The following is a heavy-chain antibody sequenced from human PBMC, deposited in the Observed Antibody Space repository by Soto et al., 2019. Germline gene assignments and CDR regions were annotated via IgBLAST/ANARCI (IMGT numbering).Heavy chain of an antibody. V-gene: IGHV5-10-1*01. J-gene: IGHJ6*02. CDR3: ASSTETGTIGDPTLDV. CDR2: IDPSDSYT. Sequence: GESLKISCKGSGYSFTSYWISWVRQMPGKGLEWMGRIDPSDSYTNYSPSFQGHVTISADKSISTAYLQWSSLKASDTAMYYCASSTETGTIGDPTLDVWGQGTTVTVSS. D-gene: IGHD3-10*01. CDR1: GYSFTSYW.